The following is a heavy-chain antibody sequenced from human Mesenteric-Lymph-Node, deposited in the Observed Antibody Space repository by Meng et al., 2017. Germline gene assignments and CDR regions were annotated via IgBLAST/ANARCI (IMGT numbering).Heavy chain of an antibody. CDR1: GGSISSYY. Sequence: SETLSLTCSVSGGSISSYYWYWIRQPPVKGLEWIGYIYSTGKTSYNPSLKSRLTISIDTSQKYFSLTLTSVTAADTGVYYCASGFVGARGRIDSWGQGTLVTVSS. J-gene: IGHJ4*02. V-gene: IGHV4-59*01. CDR2: IYSTGKT. D-gene: IGHD1-26*01. CDR3: ASGFVGARGRIDS.